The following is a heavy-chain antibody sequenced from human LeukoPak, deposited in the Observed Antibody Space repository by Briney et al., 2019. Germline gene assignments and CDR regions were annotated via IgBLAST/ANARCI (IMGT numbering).Heavy chain of an antibody. J-gene: IGHJ4*02. Sequence: PGGSLRLSCAASGFTFSSYAMSWVRQAPGKGLEWVSAISGSGGSTYYADSVKGRFTISRDNSKNTLYLQMNSLRAEDTAVYYCAKDYVGGDGYWDFDYWGQGTLVTVSS. D-gene: IGHD5-24*01. CDR1: GFTFSSYA. CDR3: AKDYVGGDGYWDFDY. CDR2: ISGSGGST. V-gene: IGHV3-23*01.